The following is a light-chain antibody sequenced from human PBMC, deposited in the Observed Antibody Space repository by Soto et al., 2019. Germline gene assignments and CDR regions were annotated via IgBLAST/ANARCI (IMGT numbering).Light chain of an antibody. V-gene: IGLV3-21*02. CDR2: DDS. CDR1: NIGSKS. Sequence: SYELTQQPSVPVAPGQTARITCGGNNIGSKSVHWYQQMPGQAPVLVVYDDSDRPSGIPERFSGSNSGNTATLTISRVEAGDEADYYCQVWHSSSDHYVFGTGTKVTVL. CDR3: QVWHSSSDHYV. J-gene: IGLJ1*01.